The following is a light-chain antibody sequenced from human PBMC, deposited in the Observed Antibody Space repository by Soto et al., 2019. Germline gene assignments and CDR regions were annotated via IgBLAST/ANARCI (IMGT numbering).Light chain of an antibody. V-gene: IGKV3-20*01. Sequence: EVVLTQSPGTLSLSPGERATLSCRATQSVTNNYLAWYQQKPGQAPRLIIYGASTRATGIPARFSGSGSGTEFTLTISSLQSEDFAVYYCQHKWTFGQGTKVDIK. J-gene: IGKJ1*01. CDR2: GAS. CDR3: QHKWT. CDR1: QSVTNNY.